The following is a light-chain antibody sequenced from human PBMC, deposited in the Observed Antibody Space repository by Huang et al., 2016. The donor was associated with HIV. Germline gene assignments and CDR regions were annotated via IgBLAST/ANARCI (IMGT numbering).Light chain of an antibody. CDR1: QSVSSN. V-gene: IGKV3-15*01. CDR2: GAS. Sequence: EIVMTQSPATLSVSPGERATLSCRASQSVSSNLAWYQQKPGQAPRLLIYGASTRATGIPARFSGRGSGTEFTLTISSLQSEDFAVYYCQQYNNWLVITFGQGTRLEIK. CDR3: QQYNNWLVIT. J-gene: IGKJ5*01.